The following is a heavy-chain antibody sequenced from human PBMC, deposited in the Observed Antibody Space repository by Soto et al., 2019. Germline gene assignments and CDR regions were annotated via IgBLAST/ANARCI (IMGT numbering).Heavy chain of an antibody. CDR3: ARGISTDCSNGVCALHYYHEMDV. Sequence: QVHLVQSGSGVKKPGASVKVSCRASGYNFSDYLIHWVRQAPGHALEWMGRINPKSGGLHSVQKFQGRVTMTTDTAMSTAYLELRRLRHDDTAVYYCARGISTDCSNGVCALHYYHEMDVWGRGTTVAVSS. J-gene: IGHJ6*02. V-gene: IGHV1-2*06. CDR1: GYNFSDYL. CDR2: INPKSGGL. D-gene: IGHD2-8*01.